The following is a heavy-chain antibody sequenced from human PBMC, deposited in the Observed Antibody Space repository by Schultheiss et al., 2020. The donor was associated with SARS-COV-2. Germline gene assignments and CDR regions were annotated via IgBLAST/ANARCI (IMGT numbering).Heavy chain of an antibody. Sequence: GGSLRLSCAASGFTFSSYEMNWVRQAPGKGLEWVANIKQDGSEKYYVDSVKGRFTISRDNAKNTVYLQMNSLSPEDTAVYYCARDVDYGDYSGDGMDVWGQGTTVTVSS. V-gene: IGHV3-7*01. D-gene: IGHD4-17*01. J-gene: IGHJ6*02. CDR2: IKQDGSEK. CDR1: GFTFSSYE. CDR3: ARDVDYGDYSGDGMDV.